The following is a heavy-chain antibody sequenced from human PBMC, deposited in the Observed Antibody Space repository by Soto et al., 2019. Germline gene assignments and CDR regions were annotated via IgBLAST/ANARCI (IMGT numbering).Heavy chain of an antibody. CDR3: VRQGFGALHGLVDV. D-gene: IGHD3-10*01. Sequence: QVPLQESGPGLVKPSETLSLSCTVSGGSISSYYWSWIRQPPGKGLEWIGYVHDSWGSHYNPSLKIRVAISLDTSKSHFSLKLTSVTATDPAVYYCVRQGFGALHGLVDVWGQGTTVTVSS. CDR2: VHDSWGS. V-gene: IGHV4-59*08. J-gene: IGHJ6*02. CDR1: GGSISSYY.